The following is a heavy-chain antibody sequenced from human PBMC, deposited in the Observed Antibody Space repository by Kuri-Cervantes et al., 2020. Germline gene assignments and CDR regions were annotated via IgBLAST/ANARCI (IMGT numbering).Heavy chain of an antibody. CDR2: IGTAGDT. CDR1: GFTFSSYD. Sequence: GESLKISCAASGFTFSSYDMHWVRQATGKGLEWVSAIGTAGDTYYPGSVKGRFTISRDSSKNTLYLQMNSLRAEDTAVYYCAGDTYYFDYWGQGTLVTVSS. CDR3: AGDTYYFDY. J-gene: IGHJ4*02. V-gene: IGHV3-13*01.